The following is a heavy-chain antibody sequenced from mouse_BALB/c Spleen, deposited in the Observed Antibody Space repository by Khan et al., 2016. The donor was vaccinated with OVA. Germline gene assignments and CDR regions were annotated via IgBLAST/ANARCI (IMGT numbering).Heavy chain of an antibody. CDR1: GYSITSGYG. V-gene: IGHV3-2*02. CDR3: ARTARLNY. CDR2: ISYSGST. Sequence: EVKLLESGPGLVKPSQSLSLTCTVTGYSITSGYGWNWIRQFPGNKLEWMGYISYSGSTNYNPSLKSRISITRDTSKNQLFLQLNSVTTEDTATYYCARTARLNYWGQGTTLTVSS. D-gene: IGHD1-2*01. J-gene: IGHJ2*01.